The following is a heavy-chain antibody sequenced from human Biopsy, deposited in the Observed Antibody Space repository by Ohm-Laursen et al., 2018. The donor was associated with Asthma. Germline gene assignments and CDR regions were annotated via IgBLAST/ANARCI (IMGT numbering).Heavy chain of an antibody. J-gene: IGHJ4*02. CDR3: ARWGSFGFDY. Sequence: TLSLTCTVSGGSISSGGYYWSWIRQHPGKGLEWIGYIYYSGSTYYNPSLKSRVTISVDTSKNQFSLNLSSVTAADTAVHYCARWGSFGFDYWGQGTLVTVSS. D-gene: IGHD7-27*01. CDR2: IYYSGST. V-gene: IGHV4-31*03. CDR1: GGSISSGGYY.